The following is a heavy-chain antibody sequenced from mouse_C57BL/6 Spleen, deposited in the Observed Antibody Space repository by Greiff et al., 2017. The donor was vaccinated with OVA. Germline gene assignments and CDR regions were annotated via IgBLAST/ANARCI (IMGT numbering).Heavy chain of an antibody. V-gene: IGHV5-16*01. J-gene: IGHJ2*01. Sequence: DVKLVESEGGLVQPGSSMKLSCTASGFTFSDYYMAWVRQVPETGLEWVANINYDGSSTYYLDSLKSRFIISSNTAKTILYLQMSSLKSEDTATYYCTRAYGSSFYFDYWGQGTTLTVSS. D-gene: IGHD1-1*01. CDR3: TRAYGSSFYFDY. CDR2: INYDGSST. CDR1: GFTFSDYY.